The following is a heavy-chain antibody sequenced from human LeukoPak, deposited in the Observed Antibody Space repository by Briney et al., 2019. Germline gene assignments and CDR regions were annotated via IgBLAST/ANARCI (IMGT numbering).Heavy chain of an antibody. CDR2: INSDGSST. CDR3: ARVFETWIQTGREGYFDY. Sequence: PGGSLRLSCAASGFTFSSYWMHWVRQAPGKGLGWVSRINSDGSSTSYADSVKGRFTISRDNAKNTLYLQMNSLRAEDTAVYYCARVFETWIQTGREGYFDYWGQGTLVTVSS. D-gene: IGHD5-18*01. CDR1: GFTFSSYW. J-gene: IGHJ4*02. V-gene: IGHV3-74*01.